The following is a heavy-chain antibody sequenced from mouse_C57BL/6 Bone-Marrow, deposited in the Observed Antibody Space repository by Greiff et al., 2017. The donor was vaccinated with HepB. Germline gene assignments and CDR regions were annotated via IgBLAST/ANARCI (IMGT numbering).Heavy chain of an antibody. J-gene: IGHJ1*03. V-gene: IGHV1-82*01. CDR1: GYAFSSSW. CDR3: ARIYWYFDV. CDR2: IYPGDGDT. Sequence: VQLKESGPELVKPGASVKISCKASGYAFSSSWMNWVKQRPGKGLEWIGRIYPGDGDTNYNGKFKGKATLTADKSSSTAYMQLSSLTSEDSAVYFCARIYWYFDVWGTGTTVTVSS.